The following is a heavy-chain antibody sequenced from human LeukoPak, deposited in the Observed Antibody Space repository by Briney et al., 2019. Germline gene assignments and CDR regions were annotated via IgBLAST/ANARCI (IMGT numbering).Heavy chain of an antibody. CDR2: ISSSSNTI. D-gene: IGHD5-18*01. CDR1: GFTFNSYS. J-gene: IGHJ4*02. CDR3: ARARGYSYGLDY. Sequence: GGSLRLSCAASGFTFNSYSINWVRQAPGKGLEWVSYISSSSNTIYYADSVKGRFTISRDNAKNSLYLQMNSLRAEDTAVYYCARARGYSYGLDYWGQGTLVTVSS. V-gene: IGHV3-48*01.